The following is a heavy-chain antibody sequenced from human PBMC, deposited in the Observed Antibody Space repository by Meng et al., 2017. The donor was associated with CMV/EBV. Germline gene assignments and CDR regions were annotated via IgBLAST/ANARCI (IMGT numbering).Heavy chain of an antibody. CDR2: ITPIFGVA. Sequence: SVKVSCKASGVTFSSCTLSWVRQAPGQGLVWMGGITPIFGVAQYAQNFQGRVTITADEYTNTAYMDVSSLRSEDTAVYYCATGATTSRFRVDYWGQGTLVTVSS. V-gene: IGHV1-69*13. D-gene: IGHD2-2*01. CDR1: GVTFSSCT. CDR3: ATGATTSRFRVDY. J-gene: IGHJ4*02.